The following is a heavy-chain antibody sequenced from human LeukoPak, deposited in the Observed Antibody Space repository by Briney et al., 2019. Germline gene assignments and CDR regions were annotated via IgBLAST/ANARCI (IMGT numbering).Heavy chain of an antibody. CDR3: ARLPSFAFDI. Sequence: GGSLRLSCAASGFTFSSYSMNWVRQAPGKGLEWLSLILHNGDSTYYADSVKGRFTISRDNSKNTLYLQMNSLRAEDTAVYYCARLPSFAFDIWGQGTMVTVSS. V-gene: IGHV3-23*01. CDR2: ILHNGDST. D-gene: IGHD3-16*01. CDR1: GFTFSSYS. J-gene: IGHJ3*02.